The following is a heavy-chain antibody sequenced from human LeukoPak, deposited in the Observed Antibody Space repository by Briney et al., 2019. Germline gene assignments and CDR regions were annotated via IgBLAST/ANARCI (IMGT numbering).Heavy chain of an antibody. J-gene: IGHJ4*02. V-gene: IGHV3-30-3*01. CDR3: ARDARPGVRLRGADFDY. CDR2: ISYDGSNK. Sequence: PGGSLRLSCAASGFTFSSYAMHWVRQAPGKGLEWVAVISYDGSNKYYADSAKGRFTISRDNSKNTLYLQMDSLRAEDTAVYYCARDARPGVRLRGADFDYWGQGTLVTVSS. D-gene: IGHD1-14*01. CDR1: GFTFSSYA.